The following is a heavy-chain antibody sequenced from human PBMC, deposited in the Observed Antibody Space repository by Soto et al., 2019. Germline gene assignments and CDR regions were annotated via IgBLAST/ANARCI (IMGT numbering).Heavy chain of an antibody. D-gene: IGHD5-12*01. V-gene: IGHV1-18*01. Sequence: QVQLVQSGAEVKKPGASVKVSCKASGYTFTRSGISWVRQAPGQGLEWMGWISTYNGDTNYAQTFQGRVTMTTDTSTRTVHVEVRSLRSDDTAGYYCAREGVAPYYYYGMDVWGQGTPVTVSS. CDR3: AREGVAPYYYYGMDV. J-gene: IGHJ6*02. CDR2: ISTYNGDT. CDR1: GYTFTRSG.